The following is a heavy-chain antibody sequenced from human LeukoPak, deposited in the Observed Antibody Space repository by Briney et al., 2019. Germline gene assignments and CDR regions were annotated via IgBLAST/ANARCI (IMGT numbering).Heavy chain of an antibody. CDR2: IYYSGST. CDR1: GGSISSSSYY. V-gene: IGHV4-39*07. J-gene: IGHJ4*02. Sequence: SETLSLTCIVSGGSISSSSYYWGWIRQPPGKGLEWIGSIYYSGSTYYNPSLKSRVTISVDTSKNQFSLKLSSVTAADTAVYYCARVLPFDYWGQGTLVTVSS. CDR3: ARVLPFDY.